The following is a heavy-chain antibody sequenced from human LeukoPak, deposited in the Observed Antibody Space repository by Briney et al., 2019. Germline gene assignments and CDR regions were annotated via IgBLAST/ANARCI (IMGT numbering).Heavy chain of an antibody. CDR1: GGSISSYY. CDR3: AGLMPRYSYGYGSPGYFDY. D-gene: IGHD5-18*01. V-gene: IGHV4-4*07. CDR2: IYTSGST. J-gene: IGHJ4*02. Sequence: SETLSLTCTVSGGSISSYYWSWIRQPAGKGLEWIGRIYTSGSTNYNPSLKSRVTMSVDTSTNQFSLKLSSVTAADTAVYYCAGLMPRYSYGYGSPGYFDYWGQGTLVTVSS.